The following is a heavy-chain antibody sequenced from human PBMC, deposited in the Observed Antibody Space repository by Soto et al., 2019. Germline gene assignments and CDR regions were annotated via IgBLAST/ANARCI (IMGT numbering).Heavy chain of an antibody. V-gene: IGHV1-69*01. CDR2: IIPIFGTT. CDR3: ARDLQPTQRYYYGMDV. CDR1: GGTFSSYA. J-gene: IGHJ6*02. Sequence: QVQLVQSGAEVKKPGSSVKVSCKASGGTFSSYAISWVRQAPGQGLEWMGGIIPIFGTTNYAQKFQGRVTITADECTSAAYMELSSLSSEDTAVYYCARDLQPTQRYYYGMDVWGQGTTVTVSS.